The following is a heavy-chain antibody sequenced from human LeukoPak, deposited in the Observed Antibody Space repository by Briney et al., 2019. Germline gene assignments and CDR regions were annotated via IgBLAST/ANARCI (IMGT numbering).Heavy chain of an antibody. CDR1: GFTFSSYS. D-gene: IGHD4-17*01. CDR3: ARESITVTTPYYYYGMDV. V-gene: IGHV3-48*01. J-gene: IGHJ6*02. CDR2: ISSSSSTI. Sequence: PGGSLRLSCAASGFTFSSYSMNWVRQAPGKGLEWVSYISSSSSTIYYADSVKGRFTISRDNSKNTLYLQMNSLRAEDTAVYYCARESITVTTPYYYYGMDVWGQGTTVTVSS.